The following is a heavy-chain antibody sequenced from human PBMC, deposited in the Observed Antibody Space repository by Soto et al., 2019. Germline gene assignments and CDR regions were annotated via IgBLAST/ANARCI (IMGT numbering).Heavy chain of an antibody. D-gene: IGHD6-19*01. V-gene: IGHV1-69*01. CDR1: GGTFSSYA. Sequence: VKVSCKASGGTFSSYAISWVRQAPGQGLEWMGGIIPIFGTANYAQKFQGRVTITADESTSTAYMELSSLRSEDTAVYYCAREYSSSRSAFDIWGQGTMVTVSS. CDR2: IIPIFGTA. CDR3: AREYSSSRSAFDI. J-gene: IGHJ3*02.